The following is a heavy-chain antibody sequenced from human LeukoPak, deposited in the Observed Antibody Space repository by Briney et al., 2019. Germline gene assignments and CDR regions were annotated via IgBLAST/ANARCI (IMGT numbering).Heavy chain of an antibody. V-gene: IGHV4-31*03. J-gene: IGHJ5*02. CDR1: GGSISSGGYY. CDR2: IYYSGST. CDR3: AKDAFGVWGTLNWFDP. Sequence: SETLSLTCTVSGGSISSGGYYWSWIRQHPGKGLEWIGYIYYSGSTYYNPSLKSRVTISVDTSKNQFSLKLSSVTAADTAVYYCAKDAFGVWGTLNWFDPWGQGTLVTVSS. D-gene: IGHD3-16*01.